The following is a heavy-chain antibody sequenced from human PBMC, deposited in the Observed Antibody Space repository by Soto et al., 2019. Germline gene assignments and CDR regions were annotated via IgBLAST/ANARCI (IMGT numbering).Heavy chain of an antibody. CDR1: GDSVSSNSAA. CDR3: ATWRFDH. CDR2: TYYRSQWFN. J-gene: IGHJ4*02. V-gene: IGHV6-1*01. Sequence: PSPTLSLTCAISGDSVSSNSAAWNWIRHSPSRGLEWLGRTYYRSQWFNDYAVSMRSRITIKADTTKNQFSLQVNSATPEDTAVYYCATWRFDHWGQGTPVTVSS.